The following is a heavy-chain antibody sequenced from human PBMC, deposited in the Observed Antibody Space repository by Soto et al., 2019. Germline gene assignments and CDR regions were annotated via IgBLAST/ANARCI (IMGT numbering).Heavy chain of an antibody. CDR3: AKDRDGAAAGPTKFYGMDV. V-gene: IGHV3-23*01. D-gene: IGHD6-13*01. CDR1: GFTFSSYA. J-gene: IGHJ6*02. CDR2: ISGSGDST. Sequence: VQLLESGGGLVQPGGFLRLSCAASGFTFSSYAMSWVRQAPGKGLEWVSVISGSGDSTYYADSVRGRFTISRDNSKNTLYLQMNSLRAEDTAVYYCAKDRDGAAAGPTKFYGMDVWGQGTTVTVSS.